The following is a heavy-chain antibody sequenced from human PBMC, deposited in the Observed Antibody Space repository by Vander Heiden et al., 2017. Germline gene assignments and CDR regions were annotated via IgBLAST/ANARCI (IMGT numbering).Heavy chain of an antibody. J-gene: IGHJ4*02. CDR2: ISGSGGST. Sequence: EVQLLESGGGLVQPGGSLRLSCAASGFTFSSYAMSWVRQGPGRGLEWVSAISGSGGSTYYADSVKGRFTISRDNSKNTLYLQMNSLRAEDTAVYYCAKSGPGYSNGWTGGWGQGTLVTVSS. CDR1: GFTFSSYA. V-gene: IGHV3-23*01. D-gene: IGHD6-19*01. CDR3: AKSGPGYSNGWTGG.